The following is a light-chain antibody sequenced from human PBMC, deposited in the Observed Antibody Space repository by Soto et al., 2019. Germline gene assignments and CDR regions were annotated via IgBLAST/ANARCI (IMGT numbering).Light chain of an antibody. V-gene: IGLV2-23*02. Sequence: QSVLTQPASVSGSPGQSVTISCTGTSSDVGNYNLVSWYQQHPGKAPKFLIFDVSKRPSGASDRFTGSKSGNTASLTISGLQAEDDADYDCCSSAGNSAYVFGSGTKGTVL. J-gene: IGLJ1*01. CDR2: DVS. CDR1: SSDVGNYNL. CDR3: CSSAGNSAYV.